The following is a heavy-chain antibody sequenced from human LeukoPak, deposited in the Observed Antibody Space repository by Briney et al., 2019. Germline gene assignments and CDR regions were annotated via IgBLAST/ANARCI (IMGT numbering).Heavy chain of an antibody. D-gene: IGHD3-16*01. V-gene: IGHV3-21*01. CDR1: GFTFSSYS. CDR2: ISSSSSYI. J-gene: IGHJ3*01. CDR3: ARPAYTAAYDL. Sequence: PGGSLRLSCAASGFTFSSYSMNWVRQAPGKGLEWVSSISSSSSYIYYADSVKGRFTISRDNAKNSLYLQMDSLRAEDTAEYYCARPAYTAAYDLWGQGTMVTVSS.